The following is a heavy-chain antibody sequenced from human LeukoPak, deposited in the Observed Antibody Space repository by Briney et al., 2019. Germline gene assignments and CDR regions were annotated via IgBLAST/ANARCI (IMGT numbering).Heavy chain of an antibody. D-gene: IGHD3-3*01. J-gene: IGHJ4*02. CDR2: IFYSGST. Sequence: PSETLSLTCTVSNASISSLYWNWIRQSPGKGLEWIGYIFYSGSTNYNPSLESRVTISVDTSKNQFSLKLSSVTAADTAVYYCARARWLLYPSGPIDSWVQGTLVTVSS. V-gene: IGHV4-59*11. CDR1: NASISSLY. CDR3: ARARWLLYPSGPIDS.